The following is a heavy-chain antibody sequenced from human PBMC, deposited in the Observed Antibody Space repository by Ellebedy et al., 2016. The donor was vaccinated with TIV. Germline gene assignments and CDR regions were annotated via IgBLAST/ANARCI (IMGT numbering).Heavy chain of an antibody. V-gene: IGHV3-23*01. Sequence: PGGSLRLSCAASGFTFSSYTMIWVRQAPHKGLEWVSGTRGSVRSTYYADSVKGRFAMSRDSSTNTLDLQMNRLTVEDTALYYCAKVVRGTNSSSFYYYGVDVWGQGTMVTVSS. J-gene: IGHJ6*02. CDR2: TRGSVRST. CDR1: GFTFSSYT. CDR3: AKVVRGTNSSSFYYYGVDV. D-gene: IGHD6-13*01.